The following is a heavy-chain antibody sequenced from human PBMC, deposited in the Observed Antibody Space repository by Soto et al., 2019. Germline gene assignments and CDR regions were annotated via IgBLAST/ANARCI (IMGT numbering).Heavy chain of an antibody. D-gene: IGHD5-18*01. CDR3: AKDREYSYGWDY. CDR1: GFTFSFYA. V-gene: IGHV3-23*01. J-gene: IGHJ4*02. CDR2: LTGNGGDT. Sequence: EAQLLESGGGLVQPGGSLRLSCAASGFTFSFYAMSWVRQAPGKGLEWVSSLTGNGGDTYYADSVKGRFIISRDNSENTLYLQMNSLGVDDTAGYYWAKDREYSYGWDYWGQGTLVTVSS.